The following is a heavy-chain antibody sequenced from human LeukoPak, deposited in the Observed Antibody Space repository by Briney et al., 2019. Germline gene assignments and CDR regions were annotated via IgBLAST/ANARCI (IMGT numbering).Heavy chain of an antibody. V-gene: IGHV4-39*07. CDR3: ARGTPGMVVAAIPGSALYGMDV. CDR1: GGSISSSSYY. Sequence: PSETLSLTCTVSGGSISSSSYYWGWIRQPPGKGLEWIGSIYYSGSNYYSPSLKSRVTISVDTSKNQFSLKLSSVTAADTAVYYCARGTPGMVVAAIPGSALYGMDVWGQGTTVTVSS. CDR2: IYYSGSN. D-gene: IGHD2-15*01. J-gene: IGHJ6*02.